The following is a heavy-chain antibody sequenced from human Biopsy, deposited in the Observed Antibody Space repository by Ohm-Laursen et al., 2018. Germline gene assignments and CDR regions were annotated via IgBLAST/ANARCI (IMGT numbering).Heavy chain of an antibody. J-gene: IGHJ4*02. CDR2: ISTKTGNT. Sequence: ASVKVSCNASGYTFTDAAITWVRQVGGQGFEWLGWISTKTGNTNFAQKFQGRITLTTDASTATAYMELRGIISDDTAVYYCARNRANDYVWGSYGDDNWGQGTLVTVSS. CDR1: GYTFTDAA. V-gene: IGHV1-18*01. D-gene: IGHD3-16*01. CDR3: ARNRANDYVWGSYGDDN.